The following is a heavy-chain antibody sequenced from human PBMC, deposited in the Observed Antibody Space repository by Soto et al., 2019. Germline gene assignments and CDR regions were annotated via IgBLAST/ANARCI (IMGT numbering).Heavy chain of an antibody. CDR2: INHSGST. CDR3: ARQYTDFWSGPFEY. D-gene: IGHD3-3*01. Sequence: SETLSLTCAVYGGSFSGYYWSWIRQPPGKGLEWIGEINHSGSTNYNPSLKSRVTISVDTSKDQFSLKLSSVTAADTAVFYCARQYTDFWSGPFEYWGQGTLVTVFS. J-gene: IGHJ4*02. V-gene: IGHV4-34*01. CDR1: GGSFSGYY.